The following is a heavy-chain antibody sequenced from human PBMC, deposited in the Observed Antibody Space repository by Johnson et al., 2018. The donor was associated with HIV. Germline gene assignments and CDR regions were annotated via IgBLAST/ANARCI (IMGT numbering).Heavy chain of an antibody. Sequence: VQLVESGGGLVQPGGSLRLSCAASRFTFSAYPMHWVRQAPGKGLEYVSAISSNGGKTYYADSVKGRFTIARDNSKNTLYLQMGSLRAEDTAVYYCARTGVLGAFDIWGQGTMVTVSS. CDR1: RFTFSAYP. D-gene: IGHD2-8*02. V-gene: IGHV3-64*07. CDR2: ISSNGGKT. CDR3: ARTGVLGAFDI. J-gene: IGHJ3*02.